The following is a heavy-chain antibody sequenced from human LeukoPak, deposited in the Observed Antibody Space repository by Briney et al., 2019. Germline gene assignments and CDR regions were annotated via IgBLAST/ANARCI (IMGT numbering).Heavy chain of an antibody. V-gene: IGHV4-34*01. Sequence: SETLSLTCAVCGGSFSGYYWSWIRQPPGKGLEWIGEINHSGSTNYNPSLKSRVTISVDTSKNQFSLKLSSVTAADTAVYYCARRTTRYYYDSSGYYLSWFDPWGQGTLVTVSS. CDR3: ARRTTRYYYDSSGYYLSWFDP. CDR1: GGSFSGYY. J-gene: IGHJ5*02. D-gene: IGHD3-22*01. CDR2: INHSGST.